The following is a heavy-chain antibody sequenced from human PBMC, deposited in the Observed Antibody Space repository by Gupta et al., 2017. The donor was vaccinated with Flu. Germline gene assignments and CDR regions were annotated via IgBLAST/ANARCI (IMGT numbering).Heavy chain of an antibody. CDR2: INQDGSTK. J-gene: IGHJ4*02. D-gene: IGHD5-24*01. Sequence: EVQLVESGGGLVQPGGSLRLSCAASGSTFSDFWMNWVRQAPGKGLEWVANINQDGSTKNYVDSLKGRFTVSRDNAKNSLFLQMDSLRTEDTAVYFCARNRGWEQFDYWGQGTLVTVSS. CDR3: ARNRGWEQFDY. CDR1: GSTFSDFW. V-gene: IGHV3-7*01.